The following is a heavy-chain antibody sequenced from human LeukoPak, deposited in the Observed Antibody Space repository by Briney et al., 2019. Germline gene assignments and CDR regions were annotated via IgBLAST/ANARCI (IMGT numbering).Heavy chain of an antibody. CDR2: ISSSSSYI. Sequence: PGGSLRLSCAASGFTFSSYSMHWVRQAPGKGLEWVSSISSSSSYIYYADSVKGRFTISRDNAKNSLYLQMNSLRAEDTAVYYCARHSVYCSITSSYGFEHDAFDIWGQGTMVTVSS. CDR1: GFTFSSYS. CDR3: ARHSVYCSITSSYGFEHDAFDI. D-gene: IGHD2-2*01. J-gene: IGHJ3*02. V-gene: IGHV3-21*01.